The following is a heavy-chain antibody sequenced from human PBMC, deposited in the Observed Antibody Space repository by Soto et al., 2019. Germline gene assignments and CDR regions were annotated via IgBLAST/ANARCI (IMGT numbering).Heavy chain of an antibody. CDR3: AREPYDFRSGLYSLENNWFDP. CDR2: IWYDGSNK. CDR1: RFTFSSYG. J-gene: IGHJ5*02. D-gene: IGHD3-3*01. Sequence: GGSLRLSCAASRFTFSSYGMHWVRQAPGKGLEWVAVIWYDGSNKYYADSVKGRFTISRDNSKNTLYLQMNSLRAEDTAVYYCAREPYDFRSGLYSLENNWFDPWGQGTLVTVSS. V-gene: IGHV3-33*01.